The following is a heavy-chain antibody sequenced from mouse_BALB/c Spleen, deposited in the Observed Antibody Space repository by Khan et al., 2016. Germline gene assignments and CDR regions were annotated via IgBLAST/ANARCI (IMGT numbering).Heavy chain of an antibody. J-gene: IGHJ4*01. CDR2: ISYSGGT. D-gene: IGHD1-1*01. Sequence: EVQLQESGPSLVKPSQTLSLTCSVTGDSITSGYWNWIRKFPGNKLEYMGYISYSGGTYNNPSLKSRISITRDKSKNQYSLQLNSVTTEDPGKYYCARYAGSSYVRGMDYWGQGLSVTVSS. V-gene: IGHV3-8*02. CDR3: ARYAGSSYVRGMDY. CDR1: GDSITSGY.